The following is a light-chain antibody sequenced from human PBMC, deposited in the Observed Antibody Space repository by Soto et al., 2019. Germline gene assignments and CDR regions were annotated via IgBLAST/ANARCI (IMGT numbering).Light chain of an antibody. V-gene: IGLV2-14*01. CDR3: SSYTSSRTLLYV. Sequence: QSALTQPASVSGSPGQSVTISCTGTSSDVGGYQYVTWYLQHPGKAPKLMIYEVSNRPSGVSNRFSGSKSGNTASLTISGLQAEDEADYSCSSYTSSRTLLYVFGTGTKLTVL. CDR1: SSDVGGYQY. J-gene: IGLJ1*01. CDR2: EVS.